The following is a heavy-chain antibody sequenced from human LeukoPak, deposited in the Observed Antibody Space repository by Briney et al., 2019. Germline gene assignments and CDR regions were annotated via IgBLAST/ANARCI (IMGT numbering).Heavy chain of an antibody. CDR2: ISSSSSYI. D-gene: IGHD3-10*01. CDR1: GFTFSSYS. Sequence: GGSLRLSCAASGFTFSSYSMNWVRQAPGKGLEWVSSISSSSSYIYYADSVKGRFTISRDNAKNSLYLQMNSLRAEDTAVYYCARDVRTMVRGVLYSDAFDIWGQGTMVTVSS. V-gene: IGHV3-21*01. J-gene: IGHJ3*02. CDR3: ARDVRTMVRGVLYSDAFDI.